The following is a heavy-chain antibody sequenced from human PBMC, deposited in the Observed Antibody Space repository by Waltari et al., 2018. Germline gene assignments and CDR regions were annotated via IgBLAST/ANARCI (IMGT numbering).Heavy chain of an antibody. CDR3: ARQKLWDSIHVFHI. CDR1: GFTFSSYG. D-gene: IGHD3-16*01. J-gene: IGHJ3*02. CDR2: IWYDGSHK. V-gene: IGHV3-33*01. Sequence: QVQLVESGGGVVQPGRSLRLSCAASGFTFSSYGMHWVRQAPGKGLEWVAVIWYDGSHKYYADSVKGRFTISRDNSKNTLYLQMNSLRADDTAVYYCARQKLWDSIHVFHIWGQGTMVTVSS.